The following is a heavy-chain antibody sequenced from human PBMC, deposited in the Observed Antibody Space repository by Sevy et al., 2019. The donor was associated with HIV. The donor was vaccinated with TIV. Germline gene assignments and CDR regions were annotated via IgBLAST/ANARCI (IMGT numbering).Heavy chain of an antibody. J-gene: IGHJ6*02. D-gene: IGHD2-8*01. Sequence: GGSLRLSCAASGFTFSSYAMSWVRQAPGKGLEWISSISTESTYIYYADSLKGRFTISRDNAKNSLFLQMNSLRAEDTAVYYCARINCTNGVCFQGYYYYAMDVWGQGTTVTVSS. V-gene: IGHV3-21*01. CDR1: GFTFSSYA. CDR2: ISTESTYI. CDR3: ARINCTNGVCFQGYYYYAMDV.